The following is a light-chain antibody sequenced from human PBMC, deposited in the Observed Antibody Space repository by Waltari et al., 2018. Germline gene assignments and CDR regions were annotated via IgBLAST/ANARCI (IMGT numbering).Light chain of an antibody. CDR2: DAS. Sequence: EIVLTQSPATLSLSPGARGTLSCRASQSVRSYLAWYQQKPGQAPRLLIYDASNRAPGIPDRFSGSGSGTDFTLTISSLEAEDFAVYYCQQRSDWPYTFGQGTKLEIK. CDR3: QQRSDWPYT. CDR1: QSVRSY. V-gene: IGKV3-11*01. J-gene: IGKJ2*01.